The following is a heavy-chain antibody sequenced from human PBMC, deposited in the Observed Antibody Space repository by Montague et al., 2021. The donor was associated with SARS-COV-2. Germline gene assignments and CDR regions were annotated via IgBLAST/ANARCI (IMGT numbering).Heavy chain of an antibody. V-gene: IGHV4-39*01. CDR2: IYYTGST. J-gene: IGHJ3*02. D-gene: IGHD3-22*01. CDR3: ARHGYYETYDAFDI. CDR1: GGSISSSSYY. Sequence: SETLSLTCTVSGGSISSSSYYWGWMRQPPGKGLVWIGSIYYTGSTYYNPSLQIRITISVATYKNPFSLKLISVTAADTSVYYCARHGYYETYDAFDIWGQGTMVTVSS.